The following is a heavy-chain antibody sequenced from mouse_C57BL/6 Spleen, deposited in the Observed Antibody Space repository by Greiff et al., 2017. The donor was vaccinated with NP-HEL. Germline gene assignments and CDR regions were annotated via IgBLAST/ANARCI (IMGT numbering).Heavy chain of an antibody. D-gene: IGHD2-2*01. CDR1: GYTFTDYN. J-gene: IGHJ3*01. Sequence: EVQLQESGPELVKPGASVKIPCKASGYTFTDYNMDWVKQSHGKSLEWIGDINPNNGGTIYNQKFKGKATLTVDKSSSTAYMELRSLTSEDTAVYYCARSRDGYEGFAYWGQGTLVTVSA. CDR2: INPNNGGT. V-gene: IGHV1-18*01. CDR3: ARSRDGYEGFAY.